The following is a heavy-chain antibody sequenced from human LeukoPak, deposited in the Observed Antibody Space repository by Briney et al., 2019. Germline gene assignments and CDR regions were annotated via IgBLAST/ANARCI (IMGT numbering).Heavy chain of an antibody. V-gene: IGHV4-31*03. CDR3: ATPDCSSISCLDVFNM. D-gene: IGHD2-2*01. J-gene: IGHJ3*02. CDR1: GVSVSDGRYY. Sequence: PSETLSLTCSVSGVSVSDGRYYWTWIRQHPGKGLEWIGYKYYSGSAKYNPSLKSRLTISINTSKNQFSLHLSSVTAAETATYYCATPDCSSISCLDVFNMWGQGTRVTVSS. CDR2: KYYSGSA.